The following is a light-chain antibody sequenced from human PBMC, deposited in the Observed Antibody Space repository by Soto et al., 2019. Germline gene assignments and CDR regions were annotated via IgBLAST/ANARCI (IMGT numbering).Light chain of an antibody. CDR1: QSVSSSY. V-gene: IGKV3-20*01. CDR2: GAS. J-gene: IGKJ1*01. CDR3: QQYGSSPEP. Sequence: EIVLTQSPGTLSLSPGERATLSCRASQSVSSSYLAWYQQKPGQAPRLLIYGASSRATGIPDRFSGSGSGTDFTLTISRLEPEDFAVYYCQQYGSSPEPFCQGTKLDIK.